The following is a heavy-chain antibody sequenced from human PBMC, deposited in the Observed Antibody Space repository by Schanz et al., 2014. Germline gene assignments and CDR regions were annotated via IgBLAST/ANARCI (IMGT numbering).Heavy chain of an antibody. D-gene: IGHD4-17*01. CDR2: ISNDGSIK. CDR1: GFTFSSYA. Sequence: QVQLLQFGGGVVQPGRSLRLSCAASGFTFSSYAMHWVRQAPGKGLEWVALISNDGSIKYYADSVEGRFTISRDNSRNTLSLQMHSLRPEDTAVYFCASPAGYRDYGTYFDFWGQGTLVTVSS. V-gene: IGHV3-30-3*01. CDR3: ASPAGYRDYGTYFDF. J-gene: IGHJ4*02.